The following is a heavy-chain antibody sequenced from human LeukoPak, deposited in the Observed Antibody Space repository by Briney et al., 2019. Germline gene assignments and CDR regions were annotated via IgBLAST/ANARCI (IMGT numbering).Heavy chain of an antibody. CDR3: ARHGYCSGGSCYSWGYYYYMDV. CDR1: GGSISSGSYY. J-gene: IGHJ6*03. CDR2: IYYRGST. V-gene: IGHV4-39*01. D-gene: IGHD2-15*01. Sequence: SETLSLTCTVFGGSISSGSYYWGWIRQPPGKGLEWIGSIYYRGSTYYNPSLMSRVTIFVDTSKNQFSLKLSSVTAADTAVYYCARHGYCSGGSCYSWGYYYYMDVWGKGTTVTISS.